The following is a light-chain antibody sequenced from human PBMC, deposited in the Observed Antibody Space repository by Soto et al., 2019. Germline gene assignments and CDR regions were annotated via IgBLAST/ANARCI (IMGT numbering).Light chain of an antibody. CDR2: AAS. V-gene: IGKV1-39*01. CDR1: QSISSY. Sequence: DIQMTQSPSSLSASVGDRVTITCRASQSISSYLNWYQHKPGKAPKLLIFAASSLQSGVPSRFTGSGSEADFTLTISSLQPEYFATYYCQQTYAIPLTFGGGTKVDIK. J-gene: IGKJ4*01. CDR3: QQTYAIPLT.